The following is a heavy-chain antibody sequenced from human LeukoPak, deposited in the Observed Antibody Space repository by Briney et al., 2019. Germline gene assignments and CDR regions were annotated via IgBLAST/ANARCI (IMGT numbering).Heavy chain of an antibody. D-gene: IGHD2-15*01. CDR1: GGSFSGYY. CDR3: ARGPLIVVVVAATPDNWFDP. J-gene: IGHJ5*02. CDR2: INHSGST. Sequence: SETLSLTCAVYGGSFSGYYWSWIRQPPGKGLEWIGEINHSGSTNYNPSLKSRVTISVDTSKNQFSLKLSSVTAADTAVYYCARGPLIVVVVAATPDNWFDPWGQGTLVTVSS. V-gene: IGHV4-34*01.